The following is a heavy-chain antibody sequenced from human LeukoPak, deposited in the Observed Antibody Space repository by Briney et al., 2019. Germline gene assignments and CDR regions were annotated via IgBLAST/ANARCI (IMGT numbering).Heavy chain of an antibody. Sequence: GRSLRLSCAASGFTFSSYAMHWVHQAPGKGLEWVAFIRYDGSNKDYADSVKGRFTFSRDNSKNTLYLQMNSLRAEDTAIYYCAKGFDYYMDVWGKGTTVTVSS. V-gene: IGHV3-30*04. CDR2: IRYDGSNK. J-gene: IGHJ6*03. CDR3: AKGFDYYMDV. CDR1: GFTFSSYA.